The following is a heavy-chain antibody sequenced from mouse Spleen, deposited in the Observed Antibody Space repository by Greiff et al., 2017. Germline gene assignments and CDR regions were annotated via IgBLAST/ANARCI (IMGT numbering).Heavy chain of an antibody. CDR1: GYTFSSYW. CDR3: ARLPHHDPYYFDY. J-gene: IGHJ2*01. CDR2: ILPGSGST. Sequence: QVTLKVCGPELMKPGASVKISCKATGYTFSSYWIEWVKQRPGHGLEWIGEILPGSGSTNYNEKFKGKATFTADTSSNTAYMQLSSLTSEDSAVYFCARLPHHDPYYFDYWGQGTTLTVSS. D-gene: IGHD2-12*01. V-gene: IGHV1-9*01.